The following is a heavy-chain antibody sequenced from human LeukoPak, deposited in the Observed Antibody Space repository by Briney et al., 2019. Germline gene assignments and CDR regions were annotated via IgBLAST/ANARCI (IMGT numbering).Heavy chain of an antibody. J-gene: IGHJ5*02. V-gene: IGHV4-34*01. CDR2: INHSGST. CDR3: ARVRDRIAARRIFPKGNWFDP. D-gene: IGHD6-6*01. Sequence: SETLSLTCAVYGGSFSGYYWSWIRQPPGKGLEWIGEINHSGSTNYNPSLKSRVTISVDTSKNQFSLKLSSVTAADTAVYYCARVRDRIAARRIFPKGNWFDPWGQGTLVTVSS. CDR1: GGSFSGYY.